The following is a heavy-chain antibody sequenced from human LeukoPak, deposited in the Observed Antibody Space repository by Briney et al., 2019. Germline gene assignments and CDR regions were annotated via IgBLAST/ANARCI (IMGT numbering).Heavy chain of an antibody. J-gene: IGHJ4*02. Sequence: ASVKVSCKASGYTFTGYYMHWVRQAPGQGLEWMGWIDPNSGGTNYAQKFPGRVTMTNDTSISTAYMELSRLRSDDTAVYWCARGYSSASSYYFDYWGQGTLVTVSS. V-gene: IGHV1-2*02. CDR1: GYTFTGYY. CDR2: IDPNSGGT. CDR3: ARGYSSASSYYFDY. D-gene: IGHD6-19*01.